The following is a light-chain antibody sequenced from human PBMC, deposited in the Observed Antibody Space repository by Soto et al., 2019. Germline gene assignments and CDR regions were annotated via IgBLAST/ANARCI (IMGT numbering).Light chain of an antibody. J-gene: IGKJ1*01. Sequence: EIVMTQSPATLSVSPGERATLSCRASQSVGSDLAWYQQRPGQAPRLVIFGASTRATGIPARFSGSGSGTEFTLTISSLQSEDFAVYYCQQYNNWPFPSWTFGQGTKVEIK. CDR3: QQYNNWPFPSWT. CDR2: GAS. V-gene: IGKV3-15*01. CDR1: QSVGSD.